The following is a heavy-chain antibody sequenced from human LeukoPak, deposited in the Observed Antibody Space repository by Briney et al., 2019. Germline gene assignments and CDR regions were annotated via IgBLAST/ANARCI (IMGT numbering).Heavy chain of an antibody. CDR1: GYTLTELS. V-gene: IGHV1-24*01. D-gene: IGHD6-6*01. J-gene: IGHJ5*02. Sequence: ASVKVSCKVSGYTLTELSMHWVRQAPGKGLEWMGGFDPEDGETIYAQKFQGRVTMTEDTSTDTAYMELSSLRSEDTALYYCATPGGYSSSRVWFDPWGQGTLVTVSS. CDR2: FDPEDGET. CDR3: ATPGGYSSSRVWFDP.